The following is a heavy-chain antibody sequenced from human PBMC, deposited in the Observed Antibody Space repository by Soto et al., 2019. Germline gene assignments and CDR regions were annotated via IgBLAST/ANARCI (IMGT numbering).Heavy chain of an antibody. D-gene: IGHD2-2*01. V-gene: IGHV3-9*01. CDR2: ISWNSGSI. Sequence: GGSLKLSCAASGFTFDDYAMHWVRQAPGKGLEWVSGISWNSGSIGYADSVKGRFTISRDNAKNSLYLQMNSLRAEDTALYYCAKDRVAAASYYFDYWGQGTLVTVSS. J-gene: IGHJ4*02. CDR1: GFTFDDYA. CDR3: AKDRVAAASYYFDY.